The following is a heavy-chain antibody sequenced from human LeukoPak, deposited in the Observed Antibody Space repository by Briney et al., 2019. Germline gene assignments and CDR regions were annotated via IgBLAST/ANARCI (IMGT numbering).Heavy chain of an antibody. J-gene: IGHJ4*02. Sequence: SETLSLTCTVSGGSISSYYWSWIRQPPGKGLEWIGYIYYSGSTNYNPSLKSRVTMSVDTSKNQFSLKLSSVTAADTAVYYCARDHGVVLDYWGQGTLVTVSS. CDR1: GGSISSYY. D-gene: IGHD3-3*01. CDR3: ARDHGVVLDY. CDR2: IYYSGST. V-gene: IGHV4-59*12.